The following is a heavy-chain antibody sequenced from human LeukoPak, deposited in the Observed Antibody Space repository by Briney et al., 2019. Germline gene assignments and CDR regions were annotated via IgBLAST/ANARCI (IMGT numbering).Heavy chain of an antibody. Sequence: SETLSLTCTVSGGSISSSSYYWGWIRQPPGKGLEWIGGISPSGSTYYNPSLKSRVTISIDTSKNQFSLKVNSVTAADTAVYYCARHFSRVSSTTDYWGQGTLVTVSS. V-gene: IGHV4-39*01. D-gene: IGHD2-2*01. CDR1: GGSISSSSYY. CDR3: ARHFSRVSSTTDY. CDR2: ISPSGST. J-gene: IGHJ4*02.